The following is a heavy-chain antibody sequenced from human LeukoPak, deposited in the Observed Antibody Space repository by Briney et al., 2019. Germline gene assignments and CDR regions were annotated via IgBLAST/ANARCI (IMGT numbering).Heavy chain of an antibody. Sequence: GASVKVSCKASGYTFTSYYMHWVRQAPGQGLEWMGIINPSGGSTSYAQKFQGRVTMTRDTSTSTVYMEQSNLRAEDTAVYDCARSAAAGTGGWGDNWFDPWGQGTLVTVSS. J-gene: IGHJ5*02. CDR2: INPSGGST. CDR1: GYTFTSYY. CDR3: ARSAAAGTGGWGDNWFDP. V-gene: IGHV1-46*01. D-gene: IGHD6-13*01.